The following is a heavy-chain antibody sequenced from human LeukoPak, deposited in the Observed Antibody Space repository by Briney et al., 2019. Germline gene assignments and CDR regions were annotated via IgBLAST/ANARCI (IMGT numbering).Heavy chain of an antibody. CDR1: GGSISSGDYY. CDR2: IYYSGST. Sequence: PSQTLSLTCTVSGGSISSGDYYLSWIRQPPGTGLEWIGYIYYSGSTYYNPSLKSRVTISVDTSKTQFSLKLSSVTAADTAVYYCASLGIAAAGRVDYWGQGTLVTVSS. D-gene: IGHD6-13*01. J-gene: IGHJ4*02. CDR3: ASLGIAAAGRVDY. V-gene: IGHV4-30-4*08.